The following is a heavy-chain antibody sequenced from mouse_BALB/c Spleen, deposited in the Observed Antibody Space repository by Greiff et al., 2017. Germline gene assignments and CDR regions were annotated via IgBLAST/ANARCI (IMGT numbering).Heavy chain of an antibody. J-gene: IGHJ4*01. CDR1: GYTFTNYW. D-gene: IGHD2-3*01. V-gene: IGHV1-63*02. CDR3: ARSDGYYAMDY. CDR2: IYPGGGYT. Sequence: QVQLQQSGAELVRPGTSVTISCKASGYTFTNYWLGWVKQRPGHGLEWIGDIYPGGGYTNYNEKFKGKATLTADTSSSTAYMQLSSLTSEDSAVYFCARSDGYYAMDYWGQGTSVTVSS.